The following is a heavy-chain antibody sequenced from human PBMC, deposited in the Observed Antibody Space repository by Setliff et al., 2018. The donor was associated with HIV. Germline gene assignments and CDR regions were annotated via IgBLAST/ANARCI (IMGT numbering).Heavy chain of an antibody. J-gene: IGHJ4*02. CDR2: TRYDANTK. CDR1: GFTFSSYS. D-gene: IGHD7-27*01. Sequence: GGSLRLSCAASGFTFSSYSMNWVRQAPGKGLEWVAFTRYDANTKYYADSVKGRFTISRDNSKSMLDLQMISLRAEDTALYYCARQGNWEFDYWGQGTLVTVSS. V-gene: IGHV3-33*08. CDR3: ARQGNWEFDY.